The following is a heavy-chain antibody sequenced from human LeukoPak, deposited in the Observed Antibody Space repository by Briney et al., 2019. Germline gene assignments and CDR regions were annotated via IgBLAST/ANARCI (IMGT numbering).Heavy chain of an antibody. J-gene: IGHJ4*02. V-gene: IGHV3-30*02. CDR2: IRYEGTNK. D-gene: IGHD3-22*01. Sequence: GGSLRLSCAASGFTFNSYGMHWVRQAPGKGLEWVAFIRYEGTNKYYADSVKGRFTISRDSSKNTLSLQMNSLRPEDTAVYYCARLPIVVITSGGYWGQGTLVTVSS. CDR3: ARLPIVVITSGGY. CDR1: GFTFNSYG.